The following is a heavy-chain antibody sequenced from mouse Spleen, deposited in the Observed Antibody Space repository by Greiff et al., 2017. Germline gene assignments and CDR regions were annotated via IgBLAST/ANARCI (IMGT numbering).Heavy chain of an antibody. CDR3: AGVTTRYFDV. V-gene: IGHV1-81*01. CDR2: IYPRSGNT. J-gene: IGHJ1*01. Sequence: VQLQQPGAELVRPGTSVKLSCKASGYTFTSYGISWVKQRTGQGLEWIGEIYPRSGNTYYNEKFKGKATLTADKSSSTAYMELRSLTSEDSAVYFCAGVTTRYFDVWGAGTTVTVSS. CDR1: GYTFTSYG. D-gene: IGHD2-2*01.